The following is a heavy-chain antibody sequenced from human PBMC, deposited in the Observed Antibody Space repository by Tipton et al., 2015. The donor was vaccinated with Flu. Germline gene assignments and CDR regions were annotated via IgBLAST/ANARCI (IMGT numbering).Heavy chain of an antibody. CDR2: IYNNQYT. CDR1: GGSIGSYY. CDR3: ARDPSLGMPEYFDS. J-gene: IGHJ4*02. Sequence: TLSLTCTVSGGSIGSYYWNWIRQPPGKGLEWIGYIYNNQYTKYSPSLKSRVTISVDSSRKQFSLQLRSVTAADTAVYYCARDPSLGMPEYFDSWGQGTMVTASS. D-gene: IGHD2-2*01. V-gene: IGHV4-4*08.